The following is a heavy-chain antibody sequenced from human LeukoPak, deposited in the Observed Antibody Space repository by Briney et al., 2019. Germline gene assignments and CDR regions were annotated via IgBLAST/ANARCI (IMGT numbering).Heavy chain of an antibody. D-gene: IGHD1-26*01. V-gene: IGHV3-48*02. CDR3: VSNRYSGSRFDY. CDR2: ISTSSTTI. J-gene: IGHJ4*02. Sequence: GGSLRLSCVASGFTFSGYSMNWVRQAPGKGLEWLSYISTSSTTIYYADSVKGRFTISRDNAKNSLYLQMNSLRDEDTGVYYCVSNRYSGSRFDYWGQGTLVTVSS. CDR1: GFTFSGYS.